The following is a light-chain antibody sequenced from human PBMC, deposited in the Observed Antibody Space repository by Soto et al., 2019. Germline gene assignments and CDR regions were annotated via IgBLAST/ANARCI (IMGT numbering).Light chain of an antibody. CDR3: SSYTSSSTWV. J-gene: IGLJ2*01. V-gene: IGLV2-14*01. CDR1: STDDGGYNY. CDR2: EVS. Sequence: QSALTQPASVSGSPGQSITIPCTGTSTDDGGYNYVSWYQQHPGKAPKLLIYEVSNRPSGVSDRFSGSKSGNTASLTISGLQAADEADYYCSSYTSSSTWVFGGGTKLTVL.